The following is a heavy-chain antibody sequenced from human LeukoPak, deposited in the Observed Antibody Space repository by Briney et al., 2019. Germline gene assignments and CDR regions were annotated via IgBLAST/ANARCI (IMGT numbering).Heavy chain of an antibody. V-gene: IGHV4-4*07. Sequence: SETLSLTCTVSGGSISSYYWSWLRQPAGKGLEWIGCIYTSGSTNYNPSLKSRVTMSVDTSKNQFSLKLSSVTAADTAVYYCARHYGYCSSTSCYREEYWGQGTLVTVSS. CDR3: ARHYGYCSSTSCYREEY. CDR1: GGSISSYY. J-gene: IGHJ4*02. CDR2: IYTSGST. D-gene: IGHD2-2*02.